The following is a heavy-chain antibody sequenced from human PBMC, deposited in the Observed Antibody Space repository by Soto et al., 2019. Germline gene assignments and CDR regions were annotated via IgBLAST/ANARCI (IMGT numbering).Heavy chain of an antibody. CDR3: AKDDLLGKSGDYYCYGMDV. CDR1: GFTFSSYG. V-gene: IGHV3-30*18. Sequence: QVQLVESGGGVVQPGRSLRLSCAASGFTFSSYGMHWVRQAPGKGLEWVAVISYDGSNKYYADSVKGRFTISRDNSKNTLYLQMNSLRAEDTAVYYCAKDDLLGKSGDYYCYGMDVWGQGTTVTVSS. J-gene: IGHJ6*02. CDR2: ISYDGSNK. D-gene: IGHD1-26*01.